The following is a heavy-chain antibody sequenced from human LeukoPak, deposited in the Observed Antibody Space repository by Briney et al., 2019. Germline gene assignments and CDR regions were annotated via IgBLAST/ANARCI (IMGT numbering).Heavy chain of an antibody. CDR2: IGTTGDT. D-gene: IGHD5-18*01. J-gene: IGHJ6*02. V-gene: IGHV3-13*01. CDR3: ARDLRGYRYGGYPYFYGMDV. CDR1: GFTFSSHD. Sequence: GGSLRLSCAVSGFTFSSHDLHWVRQAAGKGLEWVSTIGTTGDTFYPDSVKGRFTTSRESAKNSLYLQMNSLGAGDTAVYYCARDLRGYRYGGYPYFYGMDVWGQGTTVTVSS.